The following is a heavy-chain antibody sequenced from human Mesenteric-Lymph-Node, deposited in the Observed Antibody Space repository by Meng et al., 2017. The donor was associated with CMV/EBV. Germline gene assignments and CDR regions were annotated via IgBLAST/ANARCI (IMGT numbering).Heavy chain of an antibody. V-gene: IGHV3-9*01. CDR3: ARDFLRMDV. CDR2: ISWNSGSI. J-gene: IGHJ6*02. Sequence: SLKISCAASGFTFDDYAMHWVRQAPGKGLEWVSGISWNSGSIGYADSVKGRFTISRDNAKNSLYLQMNSLRAEDTALYYCARDFLRMDVWGQGTTVTVSS. D-gene: IGHD3-3*01. CDR1: GFTFDDYA.